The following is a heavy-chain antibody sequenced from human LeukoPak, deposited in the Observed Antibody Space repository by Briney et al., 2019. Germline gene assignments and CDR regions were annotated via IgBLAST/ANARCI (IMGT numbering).Heavy chain of an antibody. Sequence: GGPLRLSCAASGFTFSRCWMHWVRQAPGKGLVWVSCIISDGSITTYADSVKGRFTISRDNAKNTLYLQMNSLRAEDTAVYYCAREDVDIVVATSGPFDIWGQGTMVTVSS. CDR2: IISDGSIT. V-gene: IGHV3-74*03. CDR1: GFTFSRCW. CDR3: AREDVDIVVATSGPFDI. J-gene: IGHJ3*02. D-gene: IGHD2-15*01.